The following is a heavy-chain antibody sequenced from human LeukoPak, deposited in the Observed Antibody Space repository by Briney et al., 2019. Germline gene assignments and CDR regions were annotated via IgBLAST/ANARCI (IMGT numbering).Heavy chain of an antibody. V-gene: IGHV4-30-4*01. D-gene: IGHD4-17*01. CDR1: GRSISSGDYY. Sequence: KPSQTLSLTCTVSGRSISSGDYYWSWIRQPPGKGLEWIGYIYYSGSTYYNPSLKSRVTISVDTSKNQFSLKLSSVTAADTAVYYCARGYGDYVSPSWFDPWGQGTLVTVSS. J-gene: IGHJ5*02. CDR3: ARGYGDYVSPSWFDP. CDR2: IYYSGST.